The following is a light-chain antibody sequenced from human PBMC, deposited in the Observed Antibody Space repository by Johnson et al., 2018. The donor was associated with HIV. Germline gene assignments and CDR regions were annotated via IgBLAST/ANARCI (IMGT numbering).Light chain of an antibody. CDR1: SSNIGNSY. J-gene: IGLJ1*01. CDR2: DNN. CDR3: GTWDNSLNAV. Sequence: QSVLTQPPSVSAAPGQKVTISCSGSSSNIGNSYVSWYQQLPGTAPKLLIYDNNKRPSGIPDRFSGSKSGTSATLGITGLQTGDEADYYCGTWDNSLNAVFGTGTKVTVL. V-gene: IGLV1-51*01.